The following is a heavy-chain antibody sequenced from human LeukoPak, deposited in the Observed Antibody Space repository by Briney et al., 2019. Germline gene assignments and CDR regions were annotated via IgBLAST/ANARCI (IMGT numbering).Heavy chain of an antibody. CDR3: AKEGYYYSYFDY. V-gene: IGHV3-30*18. Sequence: TGGSLRLSCAASGFTFSSYGMHWVRQAPGKGLEWVAVISYDGSNKYYADSVKGRFTISRDNSKNTLYLQMNSPRAEDTAVYYCAKEGYYYSYFDYWGQGTLVTVSS. CDR1: GFTFSSYG. CDR2: ISYDGSNK. J-gene: IGHJ4*02. D-gene: IGHD3-22*01.